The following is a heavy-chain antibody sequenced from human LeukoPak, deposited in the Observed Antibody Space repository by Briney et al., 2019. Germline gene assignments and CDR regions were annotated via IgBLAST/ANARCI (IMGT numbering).Heavy chain of an antibody. J-gene: IGHJ4*02. D-gene: IGHD6-13*01. V-gene: IGHV3-30*01. CDR1: GFTFSSYA. CDR2: ISYDGSNK. CDR3: ARDVSKIAAAEEFYFDY. Sequence: GRSLRLSCAASGFTFSSYAMHWVRQAPGKGLAWVAVISYDGSNKYYADSVKGRFTISRDNSKNTLYLQMNSLRAEDTAVYYCARDVSKIAAAEEFYFDYWGQGTLVTVSS.